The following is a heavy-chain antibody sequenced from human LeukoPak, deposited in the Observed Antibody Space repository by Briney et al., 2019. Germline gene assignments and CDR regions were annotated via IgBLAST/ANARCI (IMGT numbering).Heavy chain of an antibody. J-gene: IGHJ4*02. Sequence: GGSLRLSCAASGFTFSSYAMSWVRQAPGKGREWVSGISGGGGTTYYADSVKGRFTISRDNSKNTLYLQMNTLRAEDTAVYYCSIRPSMTTVTTALDYWGQGTLVTVSS. CDR3: SIRPSMTTVTTALDY. CDR2: ISGGGGTT. V-gene: IGHV3-23*01. D-gene: IGHD4-11*01. CDR1: GFTFSSYA.